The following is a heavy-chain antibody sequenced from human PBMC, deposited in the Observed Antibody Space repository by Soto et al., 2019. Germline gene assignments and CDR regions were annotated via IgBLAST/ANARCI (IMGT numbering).Heavy chain of an antibody. CDR3: AKDLSYGLAPEYYFDY. V-gene: IGHV3-30-3*01. Sequence: GGSLRLSCAASGFTFSSYAMHWVRQAPGKGLEWVAVISYDGSNKYYADSVKGRFTISRDNSKNTLYLQMNSLRAEDTAVYYCAKDLSYGLAPEYYFDYWGQGTLVTVSS. J-gene: IGHJ4*02. CDR1: GFTFSSYA. CDR2: ISYDGSNK. D-gene: IGHD5-18*01.